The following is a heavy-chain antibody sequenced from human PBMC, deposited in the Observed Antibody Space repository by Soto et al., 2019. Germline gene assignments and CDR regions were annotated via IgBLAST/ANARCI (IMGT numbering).Heavy chain of an antibody. D-gene: IGHD1-26*01. Sequence: QVQLVESGGGLVKPGGSLRLSCAASGFTFSDYYMSWIRQAPGKGLEWVSYISSSSSYTNYADSVKGQFTISRDNAKNSLYLQMNSVRAEDKAVYYFAKAGNSGSYFLDYWGQATLVTGSS. J-gene: IGHJ4*02. CDR1: GFTFSDYY. CDR2: ISSSSSYT. V-gene: IGHV3-11*06. CDR3: AKAGNSGSYFLDY.